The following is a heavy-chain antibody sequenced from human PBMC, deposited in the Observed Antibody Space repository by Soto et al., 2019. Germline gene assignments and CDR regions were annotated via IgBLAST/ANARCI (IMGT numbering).Heavy chain of an antibody. J-gene: IGHJ2*01. CDR3: TRFSRTLGWFFDL. CDR2: IRSRCNNYAT. CDR1: GFTFSDSA. Sequence: EVQLVESGGGLVQPGGSLKLSCAASGFTFSDSAMHWVRQASGKGLEWVGRIRSRCNNYATAYAASAKGRFTISRDDSKNTAYLQMTSLKTEDTAVYYCTRFSRTLGWFFDLWGRGTLVTVSS. V-gene: IGHV3-73*02. D-gene: IGHD2-2*01.